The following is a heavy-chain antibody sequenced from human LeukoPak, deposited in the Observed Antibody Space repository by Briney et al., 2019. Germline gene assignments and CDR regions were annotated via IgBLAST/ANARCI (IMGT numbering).Heavy chain of an antibody. D-gene: IGHD4-17*01. CDR3: ARLDTVTSFDF. CDR1: GYSISSGYY. V-gene: IGHV4-38-2*02. J-gene: IGHJ4*02. Sequence: SETLSLTCTVSGYSISSGYYWGWIRQPPGKGLEWIGHIYTSGSTNYNPSLKGRVTISVDTSKNQFSLKLRSVTAADTAVYYCARLDTVTSFDFWGQGTLVTVSS. CDR2: IYTSGST.